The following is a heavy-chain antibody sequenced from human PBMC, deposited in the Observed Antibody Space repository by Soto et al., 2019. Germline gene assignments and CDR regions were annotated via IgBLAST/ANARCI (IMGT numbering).Heavy chain of an antibody. J-gene: IGHJ4*02. D-gene: IGHD6-19*01. CDR2: ISYDGSNK. CDR3: ARGYSSDLGIDY. V-gene: IGHV3-30-3*01. Sequence: GGSLRLSCAASGFTFSSYAMHWVRQAPGKGLEWVAVISYDGSNKYYADSVKGRFTISRDNSKNTLYLQMNSLRAEDTAVYYCARGYSSDLGIDYWGQGTLVTVSS. CDR1: GFTFSSYA.